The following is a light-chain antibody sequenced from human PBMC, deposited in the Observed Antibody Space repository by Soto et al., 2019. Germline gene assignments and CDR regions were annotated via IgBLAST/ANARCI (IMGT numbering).Light chain of an antibody. CDR2: EVN. J-gene: IGLJ1*01. Sequence: QSALTQPASVSGSPGRSITISCTGTSSDVGAYNFVSWYQQYPGKAPKVMIYEVNNRPSGVSNRFSGSKSGNTASLTISGLQAEDEADYYCSSFTRSSTYVFGSGTKVTVL. V-gene: IGLV2-14*01. CDR3: SSFTRSSTYV. CDR1: SSDVGAYNF.